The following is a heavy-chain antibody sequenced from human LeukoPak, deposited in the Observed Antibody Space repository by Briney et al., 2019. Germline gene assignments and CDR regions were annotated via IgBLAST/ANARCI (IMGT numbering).Heavy chain of an antibody. CDR1: GGSFSGCY. V-gene: IGHV4-34*01. J-gene: IGHJ5*02. Sequence: SETLSLTCAVYGGSFSGCYWRWIRQPPGKGLEWIGEINHSGSTNYNPSLKSRVTISVDTSKNQFSLKLSSLTAADTAVYYCARGRGRLTTRLGARYCSSTSCPNGLNWFDPWGQGTLVTVSS. D-gene: IGHD2-2*01. CDR2: INHSGST. CDR3: ARGRGRLTTRLGARYCSSTSCPNGLNWFDP.